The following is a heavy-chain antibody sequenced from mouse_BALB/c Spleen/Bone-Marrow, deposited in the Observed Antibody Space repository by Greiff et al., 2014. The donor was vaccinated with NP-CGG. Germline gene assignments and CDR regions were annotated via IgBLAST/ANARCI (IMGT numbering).Heavy chain of an antibody. CDR1: GYTFTDYA. J-gene: IGHJ3*01. CDR3: ASPIYYGNYEGFAY. D-gene: IGHD2-1*01. CDR2: ISTYSGNT. V-gene: IGHV1-67*01. Sequence: VQLVESGPELVRPGVSMKISCKGSGYTFTDYAMHWVKQGHAKSLEWIGVISTYSGNTNYNQKFKGKATMTVDKSSSTAYLELARLTSEDSAIYYCASPIYYGNYEGFAYWGQGTLVTVSA.